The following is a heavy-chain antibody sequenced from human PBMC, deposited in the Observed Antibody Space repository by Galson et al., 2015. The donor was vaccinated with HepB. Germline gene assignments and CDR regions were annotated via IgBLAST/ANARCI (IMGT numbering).Heavy chain of an antibody. CDR2: MYHSGST. CDR1: DDSISSSHW. Sequence: ETLSLTCAVSDDSISSSHWWTWVRQAPGKGLEWIGEMYHSGSTKYTPSLKSRVTISVDKSKNQFSLRLTSVTAADTAVYYCARDRFADDALDIWGQGTVVTVSS. V-gene: IGHV4-4*02. CDR3: ARDRFADDALDI. J-gene: IGHJ3*02.